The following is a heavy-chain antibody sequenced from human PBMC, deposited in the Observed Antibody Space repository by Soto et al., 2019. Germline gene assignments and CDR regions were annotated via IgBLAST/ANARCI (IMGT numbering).Heavy chain of an antibody. CDR1: GFTFSSYA. D-gene: IGHD2-21*02. CDR2: ISYDGSNK. CDR3: ARDEVSCGGDCYYFDY. J-gene: IGHJ4*02. Sequence: QVQLVESGGGVVQPGRSLRLSCAASGFTFSSYAMHWVRQAPGKGLEWVAVISYDGSNKYYADSVKGRFTISRDNSKNTLYLQMNSLRAEDTAVYYCARDEVSCGGDCYYFDYWGQGTLVTVSS. V-gene: IGHV3-30-3*01.